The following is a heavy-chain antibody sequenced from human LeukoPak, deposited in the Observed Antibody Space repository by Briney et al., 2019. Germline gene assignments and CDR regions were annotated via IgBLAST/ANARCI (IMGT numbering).Heavy chain of an antibody. CDR3: ARVGYCSGGSCYGGFDY. CDR1: GFTFSSYG. V-gene: IGHV3-21*01. CDR2: ISSSSSYI. J-gene: IGHJ4*02. D-gene: IGHD2-15*01. Sequence: GRSLRLSCAASGFTFSSYGVHWVRQAPGKGLEWVSSISSSSSYIYYADSVKGRFTISRDNAKNSLYLQMNSLRAEDTAVYYCARVGYCSGGSCYGGFDYWGQGTLVTVSS.